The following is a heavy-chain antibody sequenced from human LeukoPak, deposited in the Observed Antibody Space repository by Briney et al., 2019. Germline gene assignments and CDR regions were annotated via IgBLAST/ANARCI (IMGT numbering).Heavy chain of an antibody. Sequence: PGGSLRLSCAASGFTFSSFGMSWVRQAPGKGLEWVSAISSTGGTAYYADSVKGRSTISRDNAKNTLYLQMNSLRAEDTAVYYCARDPYWDYWGQGTLVTVSS. V-gene: IGHV3-23*01. CDR2: ISSTGGTA. J-gene: IGHJ4*02. CDR1: GFTFSSFG. D-gene: IGHD2-15*01. CDR3: ARDPYWDY.